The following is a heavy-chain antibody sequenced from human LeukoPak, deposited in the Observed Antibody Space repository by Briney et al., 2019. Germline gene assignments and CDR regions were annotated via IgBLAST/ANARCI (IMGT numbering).Heavy chain of an antibody. D-gene: IGHD1-26*01. CDR3: ARTNSGSLYYFDF. J-gene: IGHJ4*02. CDR2: IYTSGST. CDR1: GGSISSYY. Sequence: MASETLSLTCTVSGGSISSYYWSWIRPPAGKGLEWIGLIYTSGSTNYNPSLKSRVTMSVDTSKNQFSLKLSSVTAADTALYYCARTNSGSLYYFDFWGQGTLVTVSS. V-gene: IGHV4-4*07.